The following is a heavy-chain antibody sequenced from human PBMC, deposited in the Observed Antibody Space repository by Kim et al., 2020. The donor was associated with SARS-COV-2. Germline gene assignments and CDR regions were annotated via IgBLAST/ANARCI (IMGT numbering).Heavy chain of an antibody. J-gene: IGHJ6*02. CDR3: VKKASSSWYWGGYGMDV. CDR1: GFTFSSYA. V-gene: IGHV3-64D*06. CDR2: ISSNGGST. D-gene: IGHD6-13*01. Sequence: GGSLRLSCSASGFTFSSYAMHWVRQAPGKGLEYVSAISSNGGSTYYADSVKGRFTISRDNSKNTLYLQMSSLRAEDTAVYYCVKKASSSWYWGGYGMDVWGQGTTVTVSS.